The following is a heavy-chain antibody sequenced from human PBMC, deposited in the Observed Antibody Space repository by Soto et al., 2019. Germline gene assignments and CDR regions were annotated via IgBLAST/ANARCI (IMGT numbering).Heavy chain of an antibody. CDR3: XXXXXXGDPFDY. CDR1: GFTFSSYG. J-gene: IGHJ4*02. Sequence: QVQLVESGGGVVQPGRSLRLSCAASGFTFSSYGMHWVRQAPGKGLEWVAVISYDGSNKYYADSVKGRFTISRDNSKNXXXXXXXXXXXXXXXXXXXXXXXXXGDPFDYWGQGTLVTVSS. V-gene: IGHV3-30*03. D-gene: IGHD2-21*02. CDR2: ISYDGSNK.